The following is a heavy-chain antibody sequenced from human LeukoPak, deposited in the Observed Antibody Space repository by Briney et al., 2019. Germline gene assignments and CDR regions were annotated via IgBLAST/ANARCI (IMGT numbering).Heavy chain of an antibody. CDR2: IHHSGST. CDR1: GYSISSGYY. D-gene: IGHD1-26*01. V-gene: IGHV4-38-2*01. CDR3: ARHEVGAANFDY. Sequence: PSETLSLTCAVSGYSISSGYYWGWIRPPPGKGLEWIGSIHHSGSTYYNPSLKSRVTISVDTSKNQFSLKLSSVTAADTAVYYCARHEVGAANFDYWGQGTLVTVSS. J-gene: IGHJ4*02.